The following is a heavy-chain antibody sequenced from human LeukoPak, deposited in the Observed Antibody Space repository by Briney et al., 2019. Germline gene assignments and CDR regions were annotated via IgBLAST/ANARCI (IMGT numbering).Heavy chain of an antibody. D-gene: IGHD2-21*02. CDR3: AREGAVSDWAAFDI. V-gene: IGHV3-72*01. CDR2: TRDKTNSYTT. J-gene: IGHJ3*02. CDR1: GFTFSSYA. Sequence: GGSLRLSCAASGFTFSSYAMSWARQAPGKGLEWVGRTRDKTNSYTTEYAASVKGRITISRDDSKNSLYLHMNSLKTEDTAVYYCAREGAVSDWAAFDIWGQGTMVTVSS.